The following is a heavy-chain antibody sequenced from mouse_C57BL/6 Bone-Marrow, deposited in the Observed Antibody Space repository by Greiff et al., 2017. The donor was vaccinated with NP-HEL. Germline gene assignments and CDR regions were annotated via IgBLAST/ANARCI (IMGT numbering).Heavy chain of an antibody. J-gene: IGHJ3*01. CDR3: ARPIYDEFAY. CDR2: IYPGDGDT. D-gene: IGHD2-3*01. Sequence: VKLMESGPELVKPGASVKISCKASGYAFSSSWMNWVKQRPGKGLEWIGRIYPGDGDTNYNGKFKGKATLTADKSSSTAYMQLSSLTSEDSAVYFCARPIYDEFAYWGQGTLVTVSA. V-gene: IGHV1-82*01. CDR1: GYAFSSSW.